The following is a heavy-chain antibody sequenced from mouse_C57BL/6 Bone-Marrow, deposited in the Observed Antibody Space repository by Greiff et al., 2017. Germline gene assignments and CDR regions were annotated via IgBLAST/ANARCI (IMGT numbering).Heavy chain of an antibody. CDR3: ASWDALYYAMDY. V-gene: IGHV1-4*01. Sequence: QVQLQQSGAELARPGASVKMSCKASGYTFTSYTMHWVKQRPGQGLEWIGYINPSSGYTKYNQKFKDKATLTADKSSSTAYMQLSSLTSEDSAVYYCASWDALYYAMDYWGQGTSVTGSS. D-gene: IGHD4-1*01. CDR2: INPSSGYT. CDR1: GYTFTSYT. J-gene: IGHJ4*01.